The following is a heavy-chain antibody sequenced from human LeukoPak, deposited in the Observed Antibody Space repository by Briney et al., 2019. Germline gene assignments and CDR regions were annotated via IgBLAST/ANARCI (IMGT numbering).Heavy chain of an antibody. J-gene: IGHJ4*02. Sequence: GGSLRLSCAASGFTFSSYAMSWVRQTPGKGLEWVSGISDSGVSTYYADSVKGRLTISRDNSKNTLYLQMNSLRAEDTAVYYCARESAYCGSDCRSFSDYWGQGTLVTVSS. D-gene: IGHD2-21*02. CDR2: ISDSGVST. CDR1: GFTFSSYA. V-gene: IGHV3-23*01. CDR3: ARESAYCGSDCRSFSDY.